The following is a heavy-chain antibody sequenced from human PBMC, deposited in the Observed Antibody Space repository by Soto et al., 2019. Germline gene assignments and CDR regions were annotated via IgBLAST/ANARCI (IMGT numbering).Heavy chain of an antibody. Sequence: GGSLRLSCAASGFTFSSYAMSWVRQAPGKGLEWVSAISSSGSSTYYGDSVKGRYTFNRDYSKNRQYLQMNSLRAEDRAVYYCAKVCRITIFGVVRMYYYYMDVWGKGTTVTVSS. V-gene: IGHV3-23*01. CDR1: GFTFSSYA. D-gene: IGHD3-3*01. CDR2: ISSSGSST. J-gene: IGHJ6*03. CDR3: AKVCRITIFGVVRMYYYYMDV.